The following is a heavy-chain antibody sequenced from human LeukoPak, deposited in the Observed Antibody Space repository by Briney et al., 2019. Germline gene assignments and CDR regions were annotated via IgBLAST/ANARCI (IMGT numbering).Heavy chain of an antibody. J-gene: IGHJ4*02. CDR1: GGSISSYY. Sequence: PSETLSLTCTVSGGSISSYYWSWIRQPPGKGLEWIGYIYYSGSTNYNPSLKSRVTIAVDTSKNQFSLKLSSVTAADTAVYYCARDNQDAAGYWVDYWGQGTLVTVSS. CDR3: ARDNQDAAGYWVDY. V-gene: IGHV4-59*01. CDR2: IYYSGST. D-gene: IGHD6-13*01.